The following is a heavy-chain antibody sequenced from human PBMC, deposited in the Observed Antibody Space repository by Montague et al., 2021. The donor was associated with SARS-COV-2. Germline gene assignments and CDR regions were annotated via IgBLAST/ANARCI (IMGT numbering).Heavy chain of an antibody. Sequence: SETLSPTRTVSGDSISYFYWSWIRQPAGKGLEWIGRVSASGSTNYNPSLNSRVTMPVDTSKKQFSLRLSPVTAADTAVYYCARDVVAAPGTFDYWGQGTLVTVSP. CDR2: VSASGST. D-gene: IGHD6-13*01. CDR3: ARDVVAAPGTFDY. J-gene: IGHJ4*02. CDR1: GDSISYFY. V-gene: IGHV4-4*07.